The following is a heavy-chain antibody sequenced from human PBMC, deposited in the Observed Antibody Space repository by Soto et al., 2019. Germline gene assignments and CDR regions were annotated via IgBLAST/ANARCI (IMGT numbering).Heavy chain of an antibody. CDR3: ARAEAYRSSWYAMDV. D-gene: IGHD6-13*01. CDR1: GYSFTAFG. V-gene: IGHV1-18*01. CDR2: ISGYNGDT. Sequence: QVQLVQSGAEVKKPGASVKVSCKATGYSFTAFGLIWVRQAPGQGLEWMGWISGYNGDTNYAQNLQGSVTMTTDTSTSTVSMELRSLKSDDTAVYYCARAEAYRSSWYAMDVWGQGTTVIVS. J-gene: IGHJ6*02.